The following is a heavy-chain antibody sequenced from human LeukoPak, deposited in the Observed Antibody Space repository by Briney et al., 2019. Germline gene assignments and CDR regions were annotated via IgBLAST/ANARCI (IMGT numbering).Heavy chain of an antibody. D-gene: IGHD4-17*01. CDR2: ISSSSSYI. CDR1: GFTFSSYS. J-gene: IGHJ4*02. Sequence: GGSLRLSCAASGFTFSSYSMNWVRQAPGKGLEWVSSISSSSSYIYYADSVKGRFTISRDNSKNTLYLQMNSLRAEDTAVYYCAKYSNGDYYFDYWGQGTLVTVSS. CDR3: AKYSNGDYYFDY. V-gene: IGHV3-21*04.